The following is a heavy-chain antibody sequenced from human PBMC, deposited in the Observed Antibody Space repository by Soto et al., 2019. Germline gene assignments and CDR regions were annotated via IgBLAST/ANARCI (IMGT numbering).Heavy chain of an antibody. CDR3: AKEDTTGFSAYYFDF. Sequence: PGGSLRLSSAASGCTFSNYAMSWVRQAPGKGLEWVSVFSASGGTANYADSVKGRFILSRDNSKNTLSLQMDSLRAEHSTTYYCAKEDTTGFSAYYFDFWGQGTPVTVSS. CDR1: GCTFSNYA. D-gene: IGHD2-8*02. CDR2: FSASGGTA. J-gene: IGHJ4*02. V-gene: IGHV3-23*01.